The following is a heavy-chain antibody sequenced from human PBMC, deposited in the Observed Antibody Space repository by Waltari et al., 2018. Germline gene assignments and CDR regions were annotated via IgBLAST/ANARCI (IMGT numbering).Heavy chain of an antibody. D-gene: IGHD4-4*01. CDR2: IRGSGQTT. J-gene: IGHJ6*02. CDR1: GFTFNGYH. V-gene: IGHV3-23*01. CDR3: AKAYSNLYYYYGMDV. Sequence: EVQLLESGGGLVQRGGSLRLSCAASGFTFNGYHMNGVRQAPGKGLEWVSGIRGSGQTTFYADSVRGRFTISKDNSKKMLDLQMNSLRAEDTAVYFCAKAYSNLYYYYGMDVWGQGTTVSVSS.